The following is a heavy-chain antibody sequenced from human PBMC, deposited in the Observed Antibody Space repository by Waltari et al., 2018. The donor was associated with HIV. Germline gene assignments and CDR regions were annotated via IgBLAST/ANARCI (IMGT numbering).Heavy chain of an antibody. CDR2: IYYSGST. CDR1: GGSIRRRSYY. Sequence: QLQLQASGPGLVTPSETLSLTCTFSGGSIRRRSYYWGWLRQPPGKGLEWIGSIYYSGSTYYNPSLKSRVTISVDTSKNQFSLKRSSVTAADTAVYYCARRSRGITMVRGFDPWGQGTLVTVSS. D-gene: IGHD3-10*01. CDR3: ARRSRGITMVRGFDP. V-gene: IGHV4-39*01. J-gene: IGHJ5*02.